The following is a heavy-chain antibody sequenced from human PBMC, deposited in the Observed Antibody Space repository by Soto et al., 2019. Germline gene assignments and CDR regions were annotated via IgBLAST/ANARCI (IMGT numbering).Heavy chain of an antibody. CDR3: ARLYYYDSSGYYNNWFDP. CDR1: GGSISSGGYS. CDR2: IYHSGST. D-gene: IGHD3-22*01. Sequence: SETLSLTCTVSGGSISSGGYSWSWIRQPPGKGLEWIGYIYHSGSTNYNPSLKSRVTISVDTSKNQFSLKLSSVTAADTAVYYCARLYYYDSSGYYNNWFDPWGQGTLVTVS. V-gene: IGHV4-30-2*01. J-gene: IGHJ5*02.